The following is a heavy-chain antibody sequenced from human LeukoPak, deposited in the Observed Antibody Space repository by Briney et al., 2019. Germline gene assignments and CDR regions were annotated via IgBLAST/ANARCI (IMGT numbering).Heavy chain of an antibody. CDR1: GRSIISYY. CDR2: IYSTGST. Sequence: PSETLSLTCTVSGRSIISYYWAWIRQPAGKGLEWIGRIYSTGSTSYNPSLESRVSMSVDTSKNQLSLRLSSVTAADTAVYYCARAGCSSRNCQTGTLSWGLGPQGGNYFYYGMDVWGQGTTVTVSS. J-gene: IGHJ6*02. D-gene: IGHD2-2*01. V-gene: IGHV4-4*07. CDR3: ARAGCSSRNCQTGTLSWGLGPQGGNYFYYGMDV.